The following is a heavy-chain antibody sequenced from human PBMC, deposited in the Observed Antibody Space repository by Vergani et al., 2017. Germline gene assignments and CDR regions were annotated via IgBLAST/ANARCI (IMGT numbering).Heavy chain of an antibody. CDR1: GFTFSSYG. CDR2: ISYDGSNK. Sequence: QVQLVESGGGVVQPGRSLRLSCAASGFTFSSYGMHWVRQAPGKGLEWVAVISYDGSNKYYADSVKGRFTISRDNSKNTLYLQMNSLRAEDTAVYYCAKDRLIYCSSTSWFDYWGQGTLVTVSS. V-gene: IGHV3-30*18. J-gene: IGHJ4*02. CDR3: AKDRLIYCSSTSWFDY. D-gene: IGHD2-2*01.